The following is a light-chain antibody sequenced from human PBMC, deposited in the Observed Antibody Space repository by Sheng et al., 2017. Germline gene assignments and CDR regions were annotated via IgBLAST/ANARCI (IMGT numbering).Light chain of an antibody. CDR1: SLRSYY. CDR3: QAWDSSTDVV. Sequence: SSELTQDPAVSVALGQTVRITCQGDSLRSYYASWYQQKPGQSPVLVIYQDSKRPSGIPERFSGSNSGNTATLTISGTQAMDEADYYCQAWDSSTDVVFGGGTKLTVL. J-gene: IGLJ2*01. V-gene: IGLV3-1*01. CDR2: QDS.